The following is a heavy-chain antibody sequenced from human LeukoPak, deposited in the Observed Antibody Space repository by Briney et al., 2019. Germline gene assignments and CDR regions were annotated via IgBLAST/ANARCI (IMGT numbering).Heavy chain of an antibody. V-gene: IGHV3-15*01. CDR3: TTEFWSYIDS. D-gene: IGHD1-1*01. Sequence: GGSLRLSCAASGCTLTDAWWSWVRQAPGKGLEWVGRIRSKTDGGTTEYAAPVKGRFTVSRDNSKNTLYLQMNSLKIEDTAVYYCTTEFWSYIDSWGQGTLVTVSS. CDR1: GCTLTDAW. J-gene: IGHJ4*02. CDR2: IRSKTDGGTT.